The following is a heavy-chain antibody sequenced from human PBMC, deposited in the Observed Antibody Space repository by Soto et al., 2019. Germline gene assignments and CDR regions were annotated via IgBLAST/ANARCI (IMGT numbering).Heavy chain of an antibody. J-gene: IGHJ5*02. CDR3: ARVSGYDYGWFDP. Sequence: SETLSLTCTVSGGSISSGGYYWSWIRQHPGKGLEWIGYIYYSGSTYYNPSLKSRVTISVDTSKNQFSLKLSSVTAADTAVYYCARVSGYDYGWFDPWGQGTLVTVSS. D-gene: IGHD5-12*01. V-gene: IGHV4-31*03. CDR1: GGSISSGGYY. CDR2: IYYSGST.